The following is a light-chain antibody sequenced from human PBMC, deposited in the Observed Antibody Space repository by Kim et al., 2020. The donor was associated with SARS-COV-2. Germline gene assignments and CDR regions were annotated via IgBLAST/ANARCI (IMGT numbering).Light chain of an antibody. CDR3: QQTYTSWT. V-gene: IGKV1-39*01. CDR2: GAS. CDR1: QRIASY. Sequence: DIQMTKSPSSLSASVGDRVTITCRASQRIASYLHWYQQKPGKAPNLLIYGASSLQSGVPSRFSGSGSGTDFTLTISSLHPEDFATYYCQQTYTSWTFGPGTKVDI. J-gene: IGKJ1*01.